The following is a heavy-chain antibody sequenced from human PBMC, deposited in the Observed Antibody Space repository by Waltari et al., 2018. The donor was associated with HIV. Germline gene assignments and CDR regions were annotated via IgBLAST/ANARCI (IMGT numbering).Heavy chain of an antibody. J-gene: IGHJ3*02. D-gene: IGHD2-15*01. CDR1: RFTVRAPS. Sequence: EVGLVESGGGLIQPGGTLSLACTVSRFTVRAPSMTWVRQAPGKGLEWVSVIYADDSTFYADSVKGRFIISRDYSKNTLYLQMSSLRADDSAVYFCARGSFSSGGGAFDIWGLGAKVSVSS. CDR2: IYADDST. V-gene: IGHV3-53*01. CDR3: ARGSFSSGGGAFDI.